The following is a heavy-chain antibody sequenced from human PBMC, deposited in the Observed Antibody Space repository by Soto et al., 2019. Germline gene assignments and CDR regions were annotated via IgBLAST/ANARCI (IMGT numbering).Heavy chain of an antibody. CDR3: ASYTYYYDNRGRLNNWFDP. Sequence: LSLTCTVSGGSISSGDYYWSWIRQPPGKGLEWIGYIYYSGSTYYNPSLKSRVTISVDTSKNQFSLKLSSVTAADTAVYYCASYTYYYDNRGRLNNWFDPWGQGTLVTVSS. V-gene: IGHV4-30-4*01. CDR2: IYYSGST. D-gene: IGHD3-22*01. J-gene: IGHJ5*02. CDR1: GGSISSGDYY.